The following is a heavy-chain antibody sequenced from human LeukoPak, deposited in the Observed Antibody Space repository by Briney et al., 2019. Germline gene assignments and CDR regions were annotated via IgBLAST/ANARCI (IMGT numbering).Heavy chain of an antibody. D-gene: IGHD5-12*01. V-gene: IGHV1-18*04. CDR1: GYTFTCHY. CDR3: ATMAAAYSGYAFFDY. Sequence: ASVKVSCKASGYTFTCHYMHWVRQAPGQGLEWMGWISAYNGNTNYAQKLQGRVTMTTDTSTSTAYMELRSLRSDDTAVYYCATMAAAYSGYAFFDYWGQGTLVTVSS. CDR2: ISAYNGNT. J-gene: IGHJ4*02.